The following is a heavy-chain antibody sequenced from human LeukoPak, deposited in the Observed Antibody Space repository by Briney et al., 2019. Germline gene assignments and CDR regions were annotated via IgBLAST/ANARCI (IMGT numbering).Heavy chain of an antibody. Sequence: GGSLRLSCAASAFIISDNFMNWVRQAPGKALEWGSVIYRDGSTYYADSVKGRFTISRDNSKNTLYLQMNSLSGEDTAVYYCARGSSGTQVFDLWGPGTLVTVSS. D-gene: IGHD6-19*01. CDR1: AFIISDNF. J-gene: IGHJ4*02. V-gene: IGHV3-53*01. CDR3: ARGSSGTQVFDL. CDR2: IYRDGST.